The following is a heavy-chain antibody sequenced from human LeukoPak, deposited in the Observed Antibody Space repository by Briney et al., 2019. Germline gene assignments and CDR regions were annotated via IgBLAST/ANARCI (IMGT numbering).Heavy chain of an antibody. J-gene: IGHJ5*02. V-gene: IGHV3-64*01. CDR1: GFTFSSYA. CDR2: INSNGGST. Sequence: GGSLRLSCVASGFTFSSYAMHWVRQTPGKGLEYVSGINSNGGSTHYANSVKGRFTISRDNSKHTLYLQMGSLRSEDTAVYYCARNNGLVRYYDSSGYVDWFDPWGQGTLVTVSS. CDR3: ARNNGLVRYYDSSGYVDWFDP. D-gene: IGHD3-22*01.